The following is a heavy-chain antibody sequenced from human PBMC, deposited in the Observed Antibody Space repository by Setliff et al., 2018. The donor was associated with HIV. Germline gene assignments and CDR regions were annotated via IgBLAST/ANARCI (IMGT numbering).Heavy chain of an antibody. Sequence: GGSLRLSCAASGFPFSNYAMSWVRQAPGKGLEWVSAISSGGGTYYADFVKGRFTISRDNSENTLYLQMDGLRAEDTAVYYCAKDKGGYNWNYFDYWGQGTLVTVSS. J-gene: IGHJ4*02. D-gene: IGHD1-20*01. CDR2: ISSGGGT. CDR3: AKDKGGYNWNYFDY. V-gene: IGHV3-23*01. CDR1: GFPFSNYA.